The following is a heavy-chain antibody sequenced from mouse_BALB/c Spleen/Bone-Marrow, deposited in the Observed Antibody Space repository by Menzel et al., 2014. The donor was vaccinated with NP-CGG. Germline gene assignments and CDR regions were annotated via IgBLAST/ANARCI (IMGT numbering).Heavy chain of an antibody. J-gene: IGHJ4*01. V-gene: IGHV1-54*01. CDR1: GYAFSNYL. CDR2: TNPGSGDI. D-gene: IGHD1-1*01. Sequence: VQLQQSGAELVRPGTSVKVSCKASGYAFSNYLIEWVKQRPGQGLEWIGVTNPGSGDINYNEKFKGKAALTADKSSSTAYMQLSSLTSDDSAVYFCARFIATAYAMDYWGQGTSVTVSS. CDR3: ARFIATAYAMDY.